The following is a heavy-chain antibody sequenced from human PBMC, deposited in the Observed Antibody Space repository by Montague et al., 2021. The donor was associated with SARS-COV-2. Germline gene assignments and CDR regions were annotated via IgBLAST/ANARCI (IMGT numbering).Heavy chain of an antibody. CDR2: ISYDGSNK. D-gene: IGHD4-17*01. CDR3: ASELADYGDFDY. Sequence: SLRLSCAASGFTFSSYAIHWVRQAPGKGLEWVAVISYDGSNKYYADSVKGRFTISRDTSKNTLYLQMNSLRAEDTAVYYCASELADYGDFDYWGQGTLVTDSS. V-gene: IGHV3-30-3*01. J-gene: IGHJ4*02. CDR1: GFTFSSYA.